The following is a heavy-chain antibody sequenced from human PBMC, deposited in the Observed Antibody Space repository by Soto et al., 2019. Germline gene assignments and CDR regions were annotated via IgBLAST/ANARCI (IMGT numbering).Heavy chain of an antibody. V-gene: IGHV3-30*18. J-gene: IGHJ4*02. Sequence: PGGSLRLSCAASGFTFSSYGMHWVRQAPGKGLEWVAVISYDGSNKYYADSVKGRFTISRDNSKNTLYLQMNSLRAEDTAVYYCAKLPTRIAAADPYFDYWGQGTLVTV. CDR1: GFTFSSYG. CDR3: AKLPTRIAAADPYFDY. D-gene: IGHD6-13*01. CDR2: ISYDGSNK.